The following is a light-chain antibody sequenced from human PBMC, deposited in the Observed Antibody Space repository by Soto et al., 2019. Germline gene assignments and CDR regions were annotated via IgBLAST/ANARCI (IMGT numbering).Light chain of an antibody. CDR1: SFNIGSNY. CDR3: AAWDDSLSGPV. Sequence: QSVLTQPPSASGTPGQRVTISCSGNSFNIGSNYVYWYQQLPGTAPKLLIYSNNQRPSGVPDRFSGSKSGTSASLAISGLRSEDEADYFCAAWDDSLSGPVFGGGTKLTVL. V-gene: IGLV1-47*02. CDR2: SNN. J-gene: IGLJ3*02.